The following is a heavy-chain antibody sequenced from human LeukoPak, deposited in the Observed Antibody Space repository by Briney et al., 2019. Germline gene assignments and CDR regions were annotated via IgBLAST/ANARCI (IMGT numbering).Heavy chain of an antibody. J-gene: IGHJ4*02. D-gene: IGHD3-10*01. V-gene: IGHV4-61*02. CDR1: GGSISSGSYY. CDR2: IYTSGST. CDR3: ARGYYYGSGSHLDY. Sequence: SETLSLTCTVSGGSISSGSYYWSWIRQPAGKGLEWIGRIYTSGSTNYNPSLKSRVTISVDTSKNQFSLKLSSVTAADTAVYYCARGYYYGSGSHLDYWGQGTLVTVSS.